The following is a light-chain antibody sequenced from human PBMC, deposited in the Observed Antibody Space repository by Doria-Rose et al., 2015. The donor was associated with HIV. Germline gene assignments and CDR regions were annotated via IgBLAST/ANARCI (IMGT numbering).Light chain of an antibody. J-gene: IGKJ1*01. Sequence: TQSPGTLSLSPGERATLSCRASQRFSSTDLAWYQQETGQAPSLLIYDRSTRATGIPDRFSASGAGTDLTLTINRLEPEDFALYYCHQYGTSWTFGQGTKVEI. CDR1: QRFSSTD. CDR2: DRS. CDR3: HQYGTSWT. V-gene: IGKV3-20*01.